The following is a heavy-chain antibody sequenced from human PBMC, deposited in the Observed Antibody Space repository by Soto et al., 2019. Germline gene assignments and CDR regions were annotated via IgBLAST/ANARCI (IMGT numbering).Heavy chain of an antibody. CDR3: ARDGSGSYYNPSAFDI. Sequence: PSETLSLTCTVSGGSISSGGYYWSWIRQHPGKGLERIGYIYYSGSTYYNPSLKSRVTISVDTSKNQFSLKLSSVTAADTAVYYCARDGSGSYYNPSAFDIWGQGTMVTVSS. V-gene: IGHV4-31*03. D-gene: IGHD3-10*01. CDR2: IYYSGST. J-gene: IGHJ3*02. CDR1: GGSISSGGYY.